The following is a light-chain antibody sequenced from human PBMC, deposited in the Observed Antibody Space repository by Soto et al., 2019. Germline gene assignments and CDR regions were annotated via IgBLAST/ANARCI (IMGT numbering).Light chain of an antibody. V-gene: IGKV3-15*01. CDR3: QQYNNWPQT. CDR2: GAS. Sequence: EIVMTQSPATLSVSPGERATLSCRASQSVSSTLAWYQQKPGQAPRLLIYGASSRATGIPARFSGSGSGTEFTLTLSRLQSEDFAVYYCQQYNNWPQTFGQGTKVEIK. CDR1: QSVSST. J-gene: IGKJ1*01.